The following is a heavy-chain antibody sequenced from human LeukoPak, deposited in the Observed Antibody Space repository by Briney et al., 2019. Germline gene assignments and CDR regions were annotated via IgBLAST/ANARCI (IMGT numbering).Heavy chain of an antibody. V-gene: IGHV3-23*01. CDR3: AKTGGYYDTSDLYRPDVFDI. CDR2: ISGTGGNT. J-gene: IGHJ3*02. CDR1: GFTFSNFA. D-gene: IGHD3-22*01. Sequence: PGGSLRLCCAASGFTFSNFAMSWVRQAPGKGLEWVSAISGTGGNTFYTDSVTGRFTISRDNSKNTLYVQMNSLRAEDTAVYYCAKTGGYYDTSDLYRPDVFDIWGQGTVVTVSS.